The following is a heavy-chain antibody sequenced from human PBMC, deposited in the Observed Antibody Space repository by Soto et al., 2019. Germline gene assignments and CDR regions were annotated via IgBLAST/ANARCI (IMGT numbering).Heavy chain of an antibody. CDR1: GGSISSSSYY. CDR3: ARLRPSGGSYSDYYYGMDV. J-gene: IGHJ6*02. CDR2: IYYSGST. Sequence: SETLSPTCTVSGGSISSSSYYWGWIRQPPGKGLEWIGSIYYSGSTYYNPSLKSRVTISVDTSKNQFSLKLSSVTAADTAVYYCARLRPSGGSYSDYYYGMDVWGQGTTVTVSS. V-gene: IGHV4-39*01. D-gene: IGHD1-26*01.